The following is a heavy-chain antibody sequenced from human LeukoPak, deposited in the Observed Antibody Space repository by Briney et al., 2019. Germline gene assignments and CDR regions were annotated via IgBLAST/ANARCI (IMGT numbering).Heavy chain of an antibody. CDR2: ISSSGSTI. D-gene: IGHD2-15*01. J-gene: IGHJ5*02. Sequence: GGSLRLSCAASGFTFSSYEMNWVRQAPGKGLEWVSYISSSGSTIYYADSVKGRFTISRDNAKNSLYLQMNSLRAEDTAVYYCAKGQDIVVVVAATPVGSDWFDPWGQGTLVTVSS. V-gene: IGHV3-48*03. CDR3: AKGQDIVVVVAATPVGSDWFDP. CDR1: GFTFSSYE.